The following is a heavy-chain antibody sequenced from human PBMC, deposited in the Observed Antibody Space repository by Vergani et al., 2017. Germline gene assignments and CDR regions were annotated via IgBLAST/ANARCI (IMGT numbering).Heavy chain of an antibody. V-gene: IGHV3-66*02. CDR2: IYGCDET. CDR3: ARGNYYGSGTYVDP. J-gene: IGHJ5*02. CDR1: GSTVSGNY. Sequence: ELHLVESGGGLVQPGGSLRLSCAASGSTVSGNYMTWVRQAPGKGLEWVSHIYGCDETYYADSVKGRVTISRDTYKNTLHLQINNLRVEDTAVYYCARGNYYGSGTYVDPWGQGTLVTVSS. D-gene: IGHD3-10*01.